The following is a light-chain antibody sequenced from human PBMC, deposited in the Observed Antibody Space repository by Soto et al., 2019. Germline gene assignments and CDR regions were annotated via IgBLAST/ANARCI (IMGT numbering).Light chain of an antibody. CDR1: QSVSDN. CDR2: DAS. V-gene: IGKV3-15*01. Sequence: EIVMTQSPVTLSVSPGERATLSCRASQSVSDNLAWYQHKPGQAPRLLIYDASTRATGVPARFSGSGSGSEFTLTISSLQSEDFATYYCQQYNSYSWTFGQGTKVEIK. J-gene: IGKJ1*01. CDR3: QQYNSYSWT.